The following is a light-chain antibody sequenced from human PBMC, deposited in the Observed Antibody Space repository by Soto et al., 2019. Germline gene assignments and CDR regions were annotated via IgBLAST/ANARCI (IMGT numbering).Light chain of an antibody. CDR3: CSYAGSYTYI. J-gene: IGLJ1*01. V-gene: IGLV2-11*01. Sequence: QSALTQPRSVSGSPGQSVTISCTGTSSDVGGYNYVSWYQQYPGKAPKLMISAVTERPSGVPESFSGSKSGNTASLTISGLQAEDEADYYCCSYAGSYTYIFGTETKLAV. CDR1: SSDVGGYNY. CDR2: AVT.